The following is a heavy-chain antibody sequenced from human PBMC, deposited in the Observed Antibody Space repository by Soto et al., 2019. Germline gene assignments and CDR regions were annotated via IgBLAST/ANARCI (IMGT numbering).Heavy chain of an antibody. D-gene: IGHD5-18*01. V-gene: IGHV3-30-3*01. Sequence: QVQLVESGGGVVQPGRSLRLSCAASGFTFSSYAMHWVRQAPGKGLEWVAVISYDGSNKYYADSVKGRFTISRDNYKNTLYLQMNSLRAEDTAVYYCARAVDTAMVKNYWGQGTLVTVSS. CDR2: ISYDGSNK. J-gene: IGHJ4*02. CDR3: ARAVDTAMVKNY. CDR1: GFTFSSYA.